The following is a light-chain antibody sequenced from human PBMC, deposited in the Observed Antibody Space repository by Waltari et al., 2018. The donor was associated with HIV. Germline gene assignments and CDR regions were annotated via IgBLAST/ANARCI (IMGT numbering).Light chain of an antibody. V-gene: IGLV2-8*01. CDR2: EVT. Sequence: QSALTQSPSASGSPGQSVNISCTGANGDISDYNYVSWYQQHSDRPPKLIIFEVTKRPSGVPDRFSGSKSGNTASLFVSGLQPEDEATYFGSSFAGTHKLFGGGTKLTVL. CDR3: SSFAGTHKL. J-gene: IGLJ2*01. CDR1: NGDISDYNY.